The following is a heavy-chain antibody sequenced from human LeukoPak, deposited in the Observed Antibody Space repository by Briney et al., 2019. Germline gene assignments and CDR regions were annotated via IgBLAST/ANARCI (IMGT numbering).Heavy chain of an antibody. Sequence: GASVKVSCKVSGYTLTELSMHWVRQAPGKGLEWMGGFDPEDGETIYAQKFRGRVTMTEDTSTDTAYMELSSLRSEDTAVYYCAIGTSSSWYDRQFWGQGTLVTVSS. J-gene: IGHJ4*02. CDR3: AIGTSSSWYDRQF. CDR2: FDPEDGET. D-gene: IGHD6-13*01. V-gene: IGHV1-24*01. CDR1: GYTLTELS.